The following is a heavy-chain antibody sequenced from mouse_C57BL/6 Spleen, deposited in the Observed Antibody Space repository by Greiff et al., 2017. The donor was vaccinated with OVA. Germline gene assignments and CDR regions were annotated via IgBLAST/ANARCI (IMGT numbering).Heavy chain of an antibody. V-gene: IGHV1-61*01. Sequence: QVQLQQPGAELVRPGSSVKLSCKASGYTFTSYWMAWVKQRPGQGLEWIGNIYPSDSDTPYNQKFKDKATLTVDKSSSTAYIQLSSLTSEDSAVYYCARENYGSLLDYWGQGTTLTVSS. D-gene: IGHD1-1*01. CDR1: GYTFTSYW. CDR2: IYPSDSDT. J-gene: IGHJ2*01. CDR3: ARENYGSLLDY.